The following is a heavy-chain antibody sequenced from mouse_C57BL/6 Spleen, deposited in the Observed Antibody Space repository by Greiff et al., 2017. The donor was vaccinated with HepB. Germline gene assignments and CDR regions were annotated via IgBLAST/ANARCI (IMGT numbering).Heavy chain of an antibody. J-gene: IGHJ4*01. Sequence: QVHVKQPGAELVKPGASVKLSCKASGYTFTSYWMHWVKQRPGQGLEWIGMIHPNSGSTNYNEKFKSKATLTVDKSSSTAYMQLSSLTSEDSAVYYCARVYSNSKGYAMDYWGQGTSVTVSS. CDR1: GYTFTSYW. CDR2: IHPNSGST. V-gene: IGHV1-64*01. CDR3: ARVYSNSKGYAMDY. D-gene: IGHD2-5*01.